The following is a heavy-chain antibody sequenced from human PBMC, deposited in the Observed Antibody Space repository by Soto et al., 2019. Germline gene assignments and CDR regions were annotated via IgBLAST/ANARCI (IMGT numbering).Heavy chain of an antibody. Sequence: QSTLKESGPTLVKPTQPLTLTCTFSGFSLNTYGMAVGWIRQSPGKALEWLALAYWDDDKHYRPSLPSRLTITKYTSKNHLVLTMTNMDPVDTGTYYCAHRRKVDGFWYTFDYGGQGTLVTASS. CDR1: GFSLNTYGMA. V-gene: IGHV2-5*02. CDR3: AHRRKVDGFWYTFDY. CDR2: AYWDDDK. D-gene: IGHD2-2*02. J-gene: IGHJ4*02.